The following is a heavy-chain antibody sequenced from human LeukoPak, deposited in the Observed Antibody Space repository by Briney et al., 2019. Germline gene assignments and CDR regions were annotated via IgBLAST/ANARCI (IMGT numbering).Heavy chain of an antibody. V-gene: IGHV3-48*02. J-gene: IGHJ4*02. Sequence: PGGSLRLSCAASGFIFSSYSMNWVRQAPGKGLEWVSYISHTNDIYYADSVRGRFTISRDKAKNSLYLQMNSLRDEDTAVYYCARDYNWGFDYWGQGTLVAVSS. CDR3: ARDYNWGFDY. CDR2: ISHTNDI. CDR1: GFIFSSYS. D-gene: IGHD1-20*01.